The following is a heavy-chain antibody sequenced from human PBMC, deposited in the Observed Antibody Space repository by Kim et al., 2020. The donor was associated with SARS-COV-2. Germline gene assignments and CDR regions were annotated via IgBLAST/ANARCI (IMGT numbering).Heavy chain of an antibody. J-gene: IGHJ6*02. CDR1: GFTVSSNY. D-gene: IGHD6-19*01. Sequence: GGSLRLSCAASGFTVSSNYMSWVRQAPGKGLEWVSVIYSGGSTYYADSVKGRFTISRDNSKNTLYLQMNSLRAEDTAVYYCARQPESSGWSHYYYYGMDVWGQGTTVTVSS. CDR3: ARQPESSGWSHYYYYGMDV. V-gene: IGHV3-53*01. CDR2: IYSGGST.